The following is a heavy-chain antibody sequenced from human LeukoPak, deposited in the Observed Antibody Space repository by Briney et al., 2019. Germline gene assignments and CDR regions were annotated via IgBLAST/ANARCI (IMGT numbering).Heavy chain of an antibody. J-gene: IGHJ4*02. CDR1: GFTFADYG. CDR3: ARDDDFWSGYSDY. Sequence: GGSLRLSCAASGFTFADYGMSWVRQAPGKGLEWVSYISSSGSTIYYADSVKGRFTISRDNAKNSLYLQMNSLRAEDTGVYYCARDDDFWSGYSDYWGQGTLVTVSS. D-gene: IGHD3-3*01. V-gene: IGHV3-11*04. CDR2: ISSSGSTI.